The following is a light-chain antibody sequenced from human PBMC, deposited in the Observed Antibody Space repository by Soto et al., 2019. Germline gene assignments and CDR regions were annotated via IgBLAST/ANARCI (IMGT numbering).Light chain of an antibody. CDR3: PQLTSYPIT. V-gene: IGKV1-39*01. Sequence: DSQMTKSPCSLSESERDRVTITCRASQNISSYLNWYQKKPGKAPKILIYAACSLESGVLSRFSGSGSGTDFTLTISSLQPEDFARYYCPQLTSYPITFGQGRLLEV. CDR1: QNISSY. CDR2: AAC. J-gene: IGKJ5*01.